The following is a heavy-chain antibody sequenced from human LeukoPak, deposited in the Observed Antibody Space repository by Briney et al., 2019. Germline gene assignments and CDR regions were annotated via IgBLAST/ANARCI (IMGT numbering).Heavy chain of an antibody. V-gene: IGHV3-30*02. CDR2: IRYDGSKK. CDR3: ARDDQWMATIKD. D-gene: IGHD5-24*01. CDR1: GFTFSSYG. J-gene: IGHJ4*02. Sequence: GGSLRLSCAASGFTFSSYGMHWVRQAPGKGLEWVTFIRYDGSKKYYADSVRGRFTISRDNSKNTLSLQMNSLRAEDAAVYYCARDDQWMATIKDWGQGTLVTVSS.